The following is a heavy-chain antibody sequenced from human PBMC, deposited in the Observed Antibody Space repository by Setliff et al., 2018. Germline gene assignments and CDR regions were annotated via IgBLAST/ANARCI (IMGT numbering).Heavy chain of an antibody. CDR3: ARESATIGEFPLYYFDK. Sequence: PSETLSLTCAAYGGTFSDYYWTWIRQSPGKGLEWVGEINHRGSTNYNPSLKSRVTISVDTSKDQFSLRLSSVTAADAAVYFCARESATIGEFPLYYFDKWGQGIPVTVSS. CDR1: GGTFSDYY. D-gene: IGHD3-10*01. CDR2: INHRGST. V-gene: IGHV4-34*01. J-gene: IGHJ4*02.